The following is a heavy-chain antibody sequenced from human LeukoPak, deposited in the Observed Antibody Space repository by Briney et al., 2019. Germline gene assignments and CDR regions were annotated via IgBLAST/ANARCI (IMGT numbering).Heavy chain of an antibody. CDR1: GDSVDDSDYY. CDR3: ARDQGGGSYRHAFDV. CDR2: IYHSGST. D-gene: IGHD1-26*01. Sequence: SETLPLTCSVSGDSVDDSDYYWSWLRQPPGKELEWIGHIYHSGSTIYSSSLKGRVTTSLDMSKNQFSLNLASGTAADTAVYYCARDQGGGSYRHAFDVWGQGKMVIVSS. J-gene: IGHJ3*01. V-gene: IGHV4-61*08.